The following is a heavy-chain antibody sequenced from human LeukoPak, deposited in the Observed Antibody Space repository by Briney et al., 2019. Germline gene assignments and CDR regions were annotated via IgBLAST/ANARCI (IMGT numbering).Heavy chain of an antibody. Sequence: PSETLSLTCSVSGGSFSNYFWSWVRQPAGKGLEWIGRIYPSGNTNYNPSLKSRVTLSVDTSKTQLYLSLSSVTAADTAVYYCAREDSGSYYNFYYFYMDVWGKGTTVTISS. CDR3: AREDSGSYYNFYYFYMDV. CDR1: GGSFSNYF. V-gene: IGHV4-4*07. J-gene: IGHJ6*03. D-gene: IGHD3-10*01. CDR2: IYPSGNT.